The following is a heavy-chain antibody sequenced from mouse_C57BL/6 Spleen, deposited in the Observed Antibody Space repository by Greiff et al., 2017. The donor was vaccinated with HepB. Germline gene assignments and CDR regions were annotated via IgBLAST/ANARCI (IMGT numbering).Heavy chain of an antibody. D-gene: IGHD2-3*01. CDR3: ARVGIDGLWFAY. CDR1: GYTFTDYY. J-gene: IGHJ3*01. V-gene: IGHV1-76*01. CDR2: IYPGSGNT. Sequence: QVQLQQSGAELVRPGASVKLSCKASGYTFTDYYINWVKQRPGQGLEWIARIYPGSGNTYYNEKFKGKATLTAEKSSSTAYMQLSSLTSEDSAVYFCARVGIDGLWFAYWGQGTLVTVSA.